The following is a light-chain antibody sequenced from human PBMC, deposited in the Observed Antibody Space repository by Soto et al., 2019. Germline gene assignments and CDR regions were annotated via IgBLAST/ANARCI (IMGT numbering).Light chain of an antibody. Sequence: EIVMTQSPGTLSVSPGERAILSCRASQSVSSNLAWYQQKPGQAPRLLIYGASTRATGIPARFSGSGSGTEFTLTTSRLQSEDFAVYYCQQYNNWPPWTFGQGTKVEIK. V-gene: IGKV3-15*01. CDR3: QQYNNWPPWT. CDR2: GAS. J-gene: IGKJ1*01. CDR1: QSVSSN.